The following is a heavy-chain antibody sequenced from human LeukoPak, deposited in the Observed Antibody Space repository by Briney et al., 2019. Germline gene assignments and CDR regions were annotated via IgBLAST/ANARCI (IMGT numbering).Heavy chain of an antibody. J-gene: IGHJ4*02. Sequence: PSETLSLTCTVSSGSISSYYWSWIRQPAGKGLEWIGYIYYSGSTNYNPSLKSRVTISVDTSKNQFSLKLSSVTAADTAVYYCARDQGPGGFGFGYWGQGTLVTVSS. CDR2: IYYSGST. V-gene: IGHV4-59*01. CDR1: SGSISSYY. CDR3: ARDQGPGGFGFGY. D-gene: IGHD3-16*01.